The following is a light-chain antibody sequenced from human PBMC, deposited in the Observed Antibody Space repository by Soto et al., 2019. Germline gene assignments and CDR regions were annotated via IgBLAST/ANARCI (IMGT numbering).Light chain of an antibody. Sequence: EIVWTQSPATLSLSPGERATLSCRASQSVSSYLAWYQQKPGQAPRLLIYDASNRATGIPARFSGSGSGTDFTLTISRLEPEDFAVYYCQQRSNWPSTFGGGTKVEIK. J-gene: IGKJ4*01. CDR2: DAS. CDR1: QSVSSY. V-gene: IGKV3-11*01. CDR3: QQRSNWPST.